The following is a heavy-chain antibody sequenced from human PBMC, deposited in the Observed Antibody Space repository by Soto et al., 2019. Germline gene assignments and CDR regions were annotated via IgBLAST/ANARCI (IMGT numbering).Heavy chain of an antibody. Sequence: PGWSLRLSCAASGFTFSSYAMHLVRQAPGKGLEWVAVISYDGSNKYYADYVKGRFTISRDNSKNTLYLQMNRLRAEDTAVYYCATPEPRGYSLIYWGEGTLVTVSS. CDR2: ISYDGSNK. D-gene: IGHD5-18*01. J-gene: IGHJ4*02. CDR1: GFTFSSYA. V-gene: IGHV3-30-3*01. CDR3: ATPEPRGYSLIY.